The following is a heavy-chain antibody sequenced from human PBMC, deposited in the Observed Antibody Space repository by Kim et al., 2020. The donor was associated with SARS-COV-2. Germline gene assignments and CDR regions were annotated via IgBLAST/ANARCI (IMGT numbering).Heavy chain of an antibody. CDR1: GFSVSRNY. CDR3: AGSINYYDTTGNAFDY. D-gene: IGHD3-22*01. J-gene: IGHJ4*01. V-gene: IGHV3-53*01. CDR2: IFSSGNT. Sequence: GGSLRLSCAASGFSVSRNYMSWVRQAPGKGLEWVSIIFSSGNTGYADSVKGRFTISRDNSKSTAYLQMNSLRAEDTAVYYCAGSINYYDTTGNAFDYWG.